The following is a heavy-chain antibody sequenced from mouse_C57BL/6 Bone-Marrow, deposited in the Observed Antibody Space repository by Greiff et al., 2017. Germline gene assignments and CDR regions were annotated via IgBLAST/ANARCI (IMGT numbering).Heavy chain of an antibody. V-gene: IGHV1-15*01. D-gene: IGHD1-1*01. CDR3: TRIWYGSSSFAY. CDR1: GYTFTDYE. CDR2: IDPETGGT. J-gene: IGHJ3*01. Sequence: QVQLQQSGAELVRPGASVTLSCKASGYTFTDYEMHWVKQTPVHGLEWIGAIDPETGGTAYNQKFKGKAILTAEKSSSTAYMELRSLTSEDSAVYYCTRIWYGSSSFAYWGQGTLVTVSA.